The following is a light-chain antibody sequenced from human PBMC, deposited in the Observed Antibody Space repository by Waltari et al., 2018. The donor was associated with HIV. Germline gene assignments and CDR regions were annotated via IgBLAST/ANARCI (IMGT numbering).Light chain of an antibody. J-gene: IGKJ2*01. CDR3: HQYNTFPLT. CDR1: QDISNY. Sequence: DIQMTQSPSSLSALVGDRVTITCRASQDISNYLGWFQQTPGKAPKYLIFAASNLQSGVPSRFLGAGSGTNFTLTIRSLQPEDFATYYCHQYNTFPLTFG. V-gene: IGKV1-16*01. CDR2: AAS.